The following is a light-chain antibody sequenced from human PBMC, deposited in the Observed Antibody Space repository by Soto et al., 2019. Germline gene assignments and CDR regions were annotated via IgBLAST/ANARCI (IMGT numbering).Light chain of an antibody. J-gene: IGLJ1*01. CDR3: SSYAGSSNV. V-gene: IGLV2-8*01. Sequence: QSVLTQPPSASGSPGQSVAISCTGTSSDVGGYNYVSWYQQHPGKAPTLMIYEVNKRPSGVPDRVSGSKSGNTASLTVSGLQAEDEADYYCSSYAGSSNVFGTGTKLTVL. CDR1: SSDVGGYNY. CDR2: EVN.